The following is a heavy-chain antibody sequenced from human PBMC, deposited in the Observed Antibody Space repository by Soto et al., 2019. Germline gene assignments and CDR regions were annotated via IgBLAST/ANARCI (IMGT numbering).Heavy chain of an antibody. CDR2: ISGSGGST. Sequence: GGSLRLSCAASGFTFSSYAMSWVRQAPGKGLEWVSAISGSGGSTYYADSVKGRFTISRDNSKNTLYLQMNSLRAEDTAVYYCAKYRCGGSCFYGMDVWGQGTTVTVSS. D-gene: IGHD2-15*01. J-gene: IGHJ6*02. CDR3: AKYRCGGSCFYGMDV. V-gene: IGHV3-23*01. CDR1: GFTFSSYA.